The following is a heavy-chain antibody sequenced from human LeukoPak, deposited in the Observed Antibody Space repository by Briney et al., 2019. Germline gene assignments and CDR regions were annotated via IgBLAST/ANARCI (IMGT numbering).Heavy chain of an antibody. V-gene: IGHV4-34*01. D-gene: IGHD5-18*01. CDR1: GGSFSGYY. J-gene: IGHJ4*02. CDR2: INHSGST. CDR3: ASRIQLWTPLGY. Sequence: PSETLSLTCAVYGGSFSGYYWSWIRQPPGKGLEWIGEINHSGSTNYNPSLKSRVTISVDTSKNQSSLKLSSVTAADTAVYYCASRIQLWTPLGYWGQGTLVTVSS.